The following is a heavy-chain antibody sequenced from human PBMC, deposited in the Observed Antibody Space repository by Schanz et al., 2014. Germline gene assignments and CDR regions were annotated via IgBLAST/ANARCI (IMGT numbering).Heavy chain of an antibody. V-gene: IGHV3-15*01. D-gene: IGHD1-1*01. Sequence: EVQLVESGGGLVKPGGSLRLSCATSGFTLNNAWMNWVRQAPGKGLQWVARIKSKTDGGTRDYTAPVKGRFTISTDDSKSTVDLQMNSLKTEETAVYHCPARWRVEGATSATLDGMDHRGQGTTVTVSS. CDR2: IKSKTDGGTR. CDR3: PARWRVEGATSATLDGMDH. CDR1: GFTLNNAW. J-gene: IGHJ6*02.